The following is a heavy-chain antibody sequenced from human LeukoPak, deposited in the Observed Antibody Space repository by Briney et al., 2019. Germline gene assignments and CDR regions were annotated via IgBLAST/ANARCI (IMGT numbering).Heavy chain of an antibody. V-gene: IGHV3-53*01. Sequence: GGSLRLSCTVSGFTVSSNSWSWVRQAPGKGLEWVSFIYSGGNTHYSDSVKGRLTISRDNSKNTLYLQMNSLRAEDTAIYYCARRAGEYSHPYDYWGQGTLVTVSS. CDR1: GFTVSSNS. CDR2: IYSGGNT. CDR3: ARRAGEYSHPYDY. J-gene: IGHJ4*02. D-gene: IGHD2-15*01.